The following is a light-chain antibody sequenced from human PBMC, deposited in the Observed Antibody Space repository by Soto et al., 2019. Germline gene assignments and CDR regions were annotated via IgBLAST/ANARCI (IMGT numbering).Light chain of an antibody. CDR2: EVS. J-gene: IGLJ1*01. Sequence: QSVLTQPASVSGSPGQSISISCTGTSSDGGTYNYVSWYQHHPGKAPKLIIYEVSNRPSGVSNRFSGSKSGSTASLTISWLQAEDEADYHCTSYTRDTALVFGTGTKVTVL. V-gene: IGLV2-14*01. CDR3: TSYTRDTALV. CDR1: SSDGGTYNY.